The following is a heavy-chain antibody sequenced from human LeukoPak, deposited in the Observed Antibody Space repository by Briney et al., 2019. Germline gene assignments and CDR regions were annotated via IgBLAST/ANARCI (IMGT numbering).Heavy chain of an antibody. J-gene: IGHJ4*02. Sequence: GGSLRLSCAASGFTFSSYSMIWVRQAPGKGLEWVSSISSSSSYIYYADSVKGRFTISRDNAKNSLYLQMNSLRAEDTAVYYCARGRVGATTGFDYWGQGTLVIVSS. CDR2: ISSSSSYI. D-gene: IGHD1-26*01. V-gene: IGHV3-21*01. CDR3: ARGRVGATTGFDY. CDR1: GFTFSSYS.